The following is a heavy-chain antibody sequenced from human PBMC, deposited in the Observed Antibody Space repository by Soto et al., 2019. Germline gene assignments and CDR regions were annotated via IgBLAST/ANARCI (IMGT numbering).Heavy chain of an antibody. Sequence: PSETLSLTCSVSGGSISGYYWCWIRQAPGKGLEWLGYIYDGDSANYNPSLKSRVIISVDTSRNQFSLRLSSVTAADTAVYYCARRYGSAIDYWGQGTLVTVSS. CDR3: ARRYGSAIDY. D-gene: IGHD1-26*01. CDR2: IYDGDSA. V-gene: IGHV4-59*08. CDR1: GGSISGYY. J-gene: IGHJ4*02.